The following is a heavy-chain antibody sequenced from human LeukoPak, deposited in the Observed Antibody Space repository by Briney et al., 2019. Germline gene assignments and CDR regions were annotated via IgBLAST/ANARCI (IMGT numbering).Heavy chain of an antibody. CDR3: AKDASSWYFRYYYMDV. J-gene: IGHJ6*03. CDR1: GFTFSSYG. D-gene: IGHD6-13*01. V-gene: IGHV3-33*06. CDR2: IWYDGSNK. Sequence: PGGSLRLSCAASGFTFSSYGMHWVRQAPGKGLEWVAVIWYDGSNKYYADSVKGRFTISRDNSKNTLYLQMNSLRAEDTAVYYCAKDASSWYFRYYYMDVWGEGTTVTVSS.